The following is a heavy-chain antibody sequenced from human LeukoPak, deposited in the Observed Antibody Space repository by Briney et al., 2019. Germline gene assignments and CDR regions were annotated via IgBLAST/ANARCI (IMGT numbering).Heavy chain of an antibody. CDR3: ARGELSRDFWSGYYFHY. CDR1: GGTFSSYA. V-gene: IGHV1-69*05. Sequence: SVKVSCKASGGTFSSYAISWVRQAPGQGLEWMGGIIPIFGTANYAQKFQGRVTITTDESTSTAYMELSSLRSEDTAVYYCARGELSRDFWSGYYFHYWGQGALVTVSS. J-gene: IGHJ4*02. D-gene: IGHD3-3*01. CDR2: IIPIFGTA.